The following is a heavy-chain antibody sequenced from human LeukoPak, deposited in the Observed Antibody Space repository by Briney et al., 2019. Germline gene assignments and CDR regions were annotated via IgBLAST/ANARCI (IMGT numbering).Heavy chain of an antibody. CDR1: GYSFTSYW. CDR2: IYPGDSDT. D-gene: IGHD3-22*01. J-gene: IGHJ4*02. V-gene: IGHV5-51*01. Sequence: NLGESLKISCKGSGYSFTSYWIGWVRQMPGKGLEWMGIIYPGDSDTRYSPSFQGQVTISADKSISTAYLQWSSLKASDTAMYYCARHPAGYYDSSGYYYRRAPSDYWGQGTLVTVSS. CDR3: ARHPAGYYDSSGYYYRRAPSDY.